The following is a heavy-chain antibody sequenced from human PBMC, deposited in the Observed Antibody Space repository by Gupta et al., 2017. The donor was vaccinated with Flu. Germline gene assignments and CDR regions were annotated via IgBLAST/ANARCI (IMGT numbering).Heavy chain of an antibody. CDR1: GLNLRTYE. CDR2: ISQTSST. J-gene: IGHJ4*02. V-gene: IGHV3-48*03. CDR3: ARGHWDK. D-gene: IGHD1/OR15-1a*01. Sequence: EAQLVESGGGLVQPGGSLRISCVATGLNLRTYEMGWVRQPPGRGLEWIAFISQTSSTYYRDPVRGRCTSSRDNDNNAVYLQMSGLSGDDTAVYYCARGHWDKWGQGTPVTVSS.